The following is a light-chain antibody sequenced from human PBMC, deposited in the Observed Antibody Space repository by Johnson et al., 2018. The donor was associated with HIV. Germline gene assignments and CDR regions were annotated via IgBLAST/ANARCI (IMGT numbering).Light chain of an antibody. J-gene: IGLJ1*01. CDR2: ENN. CDR3: GTWDNSLNPAYV. V-gene: IGLV1-51*02. CDR1: SSNIGNKY. Sequence: QSVLTQPSSVSAAPGQKVTISCSGSSSNIGNKYVSWYQQLPGTAPKLLIYENNKRPSGIPDRFSGSKSGTSATLAITGLQTGDEADYYCGTWDNSLNPAYVFGTGTKVTVL.